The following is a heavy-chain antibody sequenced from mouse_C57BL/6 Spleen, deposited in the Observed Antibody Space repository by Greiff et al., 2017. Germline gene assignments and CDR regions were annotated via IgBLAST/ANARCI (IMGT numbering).Heavy chain of an antibody. V-gene: IGHV1-59*01. CDR1: GYTFTSYW. CDR3: ARTYGSSPFAY. J-gene: IGHJ3*01. Sequence: QVQLQQPGAELVRPGTSVKLSCKASGYTFTSYWMHWVKQRPGQGLEWIGVIDPSDSYTNYNQKFKGKATLTVDTSSSTAYMQLSSLTSEDSAVYYCARTYGSSPFAYWGQGTLVTVSA. CDR2: IDPSDSYT. D-gene: IGHD1-1*01.